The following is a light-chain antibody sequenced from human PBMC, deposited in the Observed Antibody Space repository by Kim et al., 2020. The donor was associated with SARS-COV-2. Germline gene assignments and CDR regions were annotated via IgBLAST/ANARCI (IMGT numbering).Light chain of an antibody. CDR1: QSFSSNY. V-gene: IGKV3-20*01. CDR3: HQYGSSPPYT. J-gene: IGKJ2*01. Sequence: PGERATLSCRASQSFSSNYFAWYQQRPGQAPRLLIHGASSRATGIPDRFSGSGSGTDFTLTISRLEPEDFAVYYCHQYGSSPPYTFGQGTKLEI. CDR2: GAS.